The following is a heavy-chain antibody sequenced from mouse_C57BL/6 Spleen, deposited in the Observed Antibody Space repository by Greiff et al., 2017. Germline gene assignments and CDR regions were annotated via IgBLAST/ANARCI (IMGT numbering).Heavy chain of an antibody. Sequence: EVKVVESEGGLVQPGSSMKLSCTASGFTFSDYYMAWVRQVPDKGLEWVANINYDGSSTYYLDSLKSRFIISRDNAKNNLYLQMSSLKSEDTAMYYCERDRGSYYAMDDWGKGTSVTVSS. J-gene: IGHJ4*01. CDR2: INYDGSST. CDR1: GFTFSDYY. CDR3: ERDRGSYYAMDD. V-gene: IGHV5-16*01.